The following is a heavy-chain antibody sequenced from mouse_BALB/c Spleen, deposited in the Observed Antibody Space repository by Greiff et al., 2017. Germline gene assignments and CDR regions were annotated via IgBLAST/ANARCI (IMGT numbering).Heavy chain of an antibody. Sequence: EVKLLESAGGLLKPGGSLKLSCAASGFTFRAYAMSWVRHTPAKRLEWVATFSSGGSYTYYPDSVKGRFTSSRDNAKNTLYLQMSSLRSEATAMYYCASHYYGSRDWYFDVWGAGSTVSVPS. D-gene: IGHD1-1*01. J-gene: IGHJ1*01. CDR2: FSSGGSYT. CDR1: GFTFRAYA. CDR3: ASHYYGSRDWYFDV. V-gene: IGHV5-9-3*01.